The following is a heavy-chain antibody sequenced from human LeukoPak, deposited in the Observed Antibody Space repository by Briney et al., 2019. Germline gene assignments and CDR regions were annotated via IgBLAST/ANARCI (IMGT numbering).Heavy chain of an antibody. CDR3: ARSFYYDFWSGYYRSYFDY. J-gene: IGHJ4*02. CDR2: ISAYNGNT. CDR1: GGTFSSYA. D-gene: IGHD3-3*01. Sequence: ASVKVSCKASGGTFSSYAISWVRQAPGQGLEWMGWISAYNGNTNYAQKLQGRVTMTTDTSTSTAYMELRSLRSDDTAVYYCARSFYYDFWSGYYRSYFDYWGQGTLVTVSS. V-gene: IGHV1-18*01.